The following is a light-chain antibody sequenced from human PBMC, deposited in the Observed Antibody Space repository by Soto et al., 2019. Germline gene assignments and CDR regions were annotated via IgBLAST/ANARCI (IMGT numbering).Light chain of an antibody. V-gene: IGKV3-20*01. CDR2: AAT. Sequence: ELVLTQSPGTLSLSPGERATLSCRASENIITDYSAWYQLKPGQAPRLLIYAATKRATGIPDRFSGSGSETDLTLTISRLEPEDFAVYSCQQYGRSPLFGQGTRLEIK. J-gene: IGKJ5*01. CDR3: QQYGRSPL. CDR1: ENIITDY.